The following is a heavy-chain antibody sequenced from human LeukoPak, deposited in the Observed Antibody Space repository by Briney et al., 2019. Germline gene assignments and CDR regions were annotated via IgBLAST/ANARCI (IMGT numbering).Heavy chain of an antibody. J-gene: IGHJ4*02. V-gene: IGHV3-20*04. CDR1: GFTFSSYG. CDR3: ARAQTYGDYRLLLDY. Sequence: PGRSLRLSCAASGFTFSSYGMTWVRQAPGKGLEWVSGLNWDGGTTGHADSVKGRFTISRDNAKNSLYLQMNSLRAEDTALYYCARAQTYGDYRLLLDYWGQGTLVTVSS. CDR2: LNWDGGTT. D-gene: IGHD4-17*01.